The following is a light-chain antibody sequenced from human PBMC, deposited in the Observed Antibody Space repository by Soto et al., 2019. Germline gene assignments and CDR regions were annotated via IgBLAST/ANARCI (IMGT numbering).Light chain of an antibody. V-gene: IGKV3-11*01. Sequence: EIVLTQSPATLSLSPGERATLSCRASQSVSSYLAWYQQKPGQAPRLLIYDASNRATGIPARFSGSVSGTDFTLTISSLEPEDFAVYYCQQRSNWPPLTCGGGTKVEIK. CDR2: DAS. CDR3: QQRSNWPPLT. J-gene: IGKJ4*01. CDR1: QSVSSY.